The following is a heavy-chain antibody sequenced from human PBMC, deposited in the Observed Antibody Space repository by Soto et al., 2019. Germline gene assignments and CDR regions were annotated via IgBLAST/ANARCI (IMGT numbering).Heavy chain of an antibody. J-gene: IGHJ4*02. Sequence: QVQLQESGPGLVKPSQTLSLTCTVSGGSINSGGYCWSWIRQHPGKGLDWIGCISYGGSTSYNPSLNTRVTISADTSKTQSSLTLTSVTAAATAVYYCSRGILVWGQGALITVSS. D-gene: IGHD5-18*01. V-gene: IGHV4-31*03. CDR1: GGSINSGGYC. CDR3: SRGILV. CDR2: ISYGGST.